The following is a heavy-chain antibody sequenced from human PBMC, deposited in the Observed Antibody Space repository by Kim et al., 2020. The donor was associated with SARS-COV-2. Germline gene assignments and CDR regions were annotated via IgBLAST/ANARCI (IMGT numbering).Heavy chain of an antibody. CDR2: IIPILGIA. D-gene: IGHD3-10*01. Sequence: SVKVSCKASGGTFSSSAISWVRQAPGQGLEWMGRIIPILGIANSAQKFQGRVTITADKSTSTAYMELSSLRSEDTAVYYCARISGSYYYYYGLDVWGQGTTVSDSS. J-gene: IGHJ6*02. CDR3: ARISGSYYYYYGLDV. V-gene: IGHV1-69*04. CDR1: GGTFSSSA.